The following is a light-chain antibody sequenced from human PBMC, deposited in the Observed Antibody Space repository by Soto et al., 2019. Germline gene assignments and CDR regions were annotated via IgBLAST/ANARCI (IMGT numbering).Light chain of an antibody. CDR2: GAS. Sequence: EIVLTQSPGTLSLSPGERATLSCRASQSVSSGTLAWYQQKPGQAPRLLIYGASSRATGIPDRFSGSGSGTDFTLTISRLEPEDFAVYYCQQYGSSPPITFGQGTRLEIK. CDR1: QSVSSGT. CDR3: QQYGSSPPIT. V-gene: IGKV3-20*01. J-gene: IGKJ5*01.